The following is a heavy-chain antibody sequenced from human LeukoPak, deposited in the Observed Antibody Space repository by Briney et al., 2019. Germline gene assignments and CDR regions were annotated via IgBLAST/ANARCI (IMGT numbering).Heavy chain of an antibody. CDR1: GFTFSIYS. CDR2: ISSDSSYT. V-gene: IGHV3-21*01. J-gene: IGHJ4*02. CDR3: KRDSIGLQGEGY. Sequence: PGGSLRLSCAASGFTFSIYSMNWVRQAPGKGLEWVSSISSDSSYTDYADSLKGRFTISRDNANNSLYLQMNSLKVEDTAVYYCKRDSIGLQGEGYWGQGTLVTGSS. D-gene: IGHD3-16*01.